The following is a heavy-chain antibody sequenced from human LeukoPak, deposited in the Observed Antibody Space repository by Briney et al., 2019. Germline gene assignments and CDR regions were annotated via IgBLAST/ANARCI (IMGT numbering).Heavy chain of an antibody. CDR1: GGSISSGSYY. Sequence: PSQTLSLTCTVSGGSISSGSYYWSWIRQPAGKGLEWIGRIYTSGSTNYNPSLKSRVTISVDTSKNQFSLKLSSVTAADTAVYYCARDGGGTGTTDFDYWGQGTLVTVSS. J-gene: IGHJ4*02. V-gene: IGHV4-61*02. CDR3: ARDGGGTGTTDFDY. CDR2: IYTSGST. D-gene: IGHD1-7*01.